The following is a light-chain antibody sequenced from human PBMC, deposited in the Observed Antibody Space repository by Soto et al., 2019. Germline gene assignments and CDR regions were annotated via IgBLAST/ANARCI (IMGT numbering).Light chain of an antibody. CDR2: SDN. Sequence: QSVLTQPPSASGTPGQRVTISCSGSSSNIGRNTVNWFQQLPGTAPKLLIHSDNQRPSGVPDRFSGSKSGTSASLAISGLQSEDEADYYCAAWDDSLNALYVFGTGTQLTVL. CDR1: SSNIGRNT. CDR3: AAWDDSLNALYV. J-gene: IGLJ1*01. V-gene: IGLV1-44*01.